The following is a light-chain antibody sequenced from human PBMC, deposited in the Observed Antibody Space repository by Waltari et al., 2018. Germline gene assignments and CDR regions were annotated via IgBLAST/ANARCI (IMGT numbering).Light chain of an antibody. J-gene: IGKJ1*01. V-gene: IGKV1-5*03. CDR2: KTS. Sequence: IQMTQSPSTLSASVGDRVTITCRASQSISDWLAWYQQKPGKASELLIYKTSILESGVPSRFSGSGSGTEFTLTITSLQPDDFATYFCQHYNSYSPWTFGQGTRVEIK. CDR1: QSISDW. CDR3: QHYNSYSPWT.